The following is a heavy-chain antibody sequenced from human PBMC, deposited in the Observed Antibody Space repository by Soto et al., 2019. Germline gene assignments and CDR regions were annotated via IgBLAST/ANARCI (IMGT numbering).Heavy chain of an antibody. Sequence: ASVKVSCKASGYTFTSYAMHWVRQAPGQRLEWMGWINGGNGNTKYSQKFQGRVTITRDTSASTAYMELSSLRSEDTAVYYCARAYDSSGYSAFDIWGQGTMVTVSS. CDR2: INGGNGNT. J-gene: IGHJ3*02. CDR3: ARAYDSSGYSAFDI. V-gene: IGHV1-3*01. D-gene: IGHD3-22*01. CDR1: GYTFTSYA.